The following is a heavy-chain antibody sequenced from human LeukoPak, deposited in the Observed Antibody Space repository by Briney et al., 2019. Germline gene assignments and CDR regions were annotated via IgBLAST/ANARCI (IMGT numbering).Heavy chain of an antibody. CDR3: ARDRARANSGSYFNWFDP. CDR2: VSSSTSYI. Sequence: GGSLRLSCAASGFTFSSYSMNWVRQAPGKGLDWVSSVSSSTSYIYYADSVKGRFTISRDNAKNSLYLQINSLRAEDTAVYYCARDRARANSGSYFNWFDPWGQGTLVTVSS. J-gene: IGHJ5*02. CDR1: GFTFSSYS. V-gene: IGHV3-21*01. D-gene: IGHD1-26*01.